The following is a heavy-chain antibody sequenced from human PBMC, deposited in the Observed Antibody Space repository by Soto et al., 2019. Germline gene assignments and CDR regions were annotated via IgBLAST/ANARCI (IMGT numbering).Heavy chain of an antibody. CDR1: GGSIKRGGYF. CDR2: IYNSGTT. V-gene: IGHV4-30-4*01. J-gene: IGHJ4*02. Sequence: QVQLQESGPGLVKPSQTLSLTCTVSGGSIKRGGYFWSWIRHTPGKGLEWIGHIYNSGTTYTNPSLNSRATISGDTSPNQFSLNLKSVTAADTAVYYCARGPSADKVDYWGQGTLVTVSS. CDR3: ARGPSADKVDY. D-gene: IGHD3-3*01.